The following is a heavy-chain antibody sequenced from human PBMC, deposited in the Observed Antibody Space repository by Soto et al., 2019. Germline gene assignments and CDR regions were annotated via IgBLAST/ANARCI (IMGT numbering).Heavy chain of an antibody. Sequence: QVQLVQSGAEVKTPGSSVKVSCKASGGSFTSYAFSWVRQAPGQGLEWVGGLIPIFGTPNYAQKFQGRVTITADRSTSTAYLELTGLTSEDKAVYFCARDTRPHFSNWYTEVWFDTWGHGNLVIVSA. CDR2: LIPIFGTP. V-gene: IGHV1-69*06. J-gene: IGHJ5*01. CDR3: ARDTRPHFSNWYTEVWFDT. D-gene: IGHD6-13*01. CDR1: GGSFTSYA.